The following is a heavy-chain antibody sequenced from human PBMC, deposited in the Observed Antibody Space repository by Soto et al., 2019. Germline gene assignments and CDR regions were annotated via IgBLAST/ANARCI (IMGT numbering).Heavy chain of an antibody. CDR3: ATTKTLLWFGEKMSAFDI. J-gene: IGHJ3*02. V-gene: IGHV3-30*03. D-gene: IGHD3-10*01. CDR2: ISYDGSNK. CDR1: GFTFSSYG. Sequence: GGSLRLSCAASGFTFSSYGMHWVRQAPGKGLEWVAVISYDGSNKYYADSVKGRFTISRDNSKNTLYLQMNSLRAEDTAVYYCATTKTLLWFGEKMSAFDIWGQGTMVTVS.